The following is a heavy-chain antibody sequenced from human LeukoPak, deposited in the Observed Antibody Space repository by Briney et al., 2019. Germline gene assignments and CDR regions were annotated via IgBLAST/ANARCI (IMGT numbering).Heavy chain of an antibody. V-gene: IGHV1-18*01. CDR1: GYTFTSYG. CDR3: ARDGVRWELPSSFDI. D-gene: IGHD1-26*01. CDR2: ISAYNGNT. J-gene: IGHJ3*02. Sequence: ASVKVSCKASGYTFTSYGISWVRQAPGQGLEWMGWISAYNGNTNYAQKLQGRVTMTTDTSTSTAYMELRSLRSDDTAVYYCARDGVRWELPSSFDIWGQXTMVTVSS.